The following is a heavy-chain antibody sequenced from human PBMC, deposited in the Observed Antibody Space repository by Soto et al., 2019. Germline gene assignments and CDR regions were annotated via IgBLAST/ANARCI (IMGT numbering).Heavy chain of an antibody. CDR2: IYPGDSEV. V-gene: IGHV5-51*01. CDR1: GYSFSSNW. CDR3: ARHLYESSGYRYFDL. J-gene: IGHJ4*02. Sequence: GESLKISCQGSGYSFSSNWIGWVRQRPGKGLEWMGIIYPGDSEVKYSPSFRGQVTISVDTSISTAYLQWSSLKATDTAMYYCARHLYESSGYRYFDLWGQGTRVTVSS. D-gene: IGHD3-22*01.